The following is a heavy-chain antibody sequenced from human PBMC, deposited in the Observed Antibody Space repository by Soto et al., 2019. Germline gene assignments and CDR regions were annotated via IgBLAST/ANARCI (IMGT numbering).Heavy chain of an antibody. V-gene: IGHV1-18*01. CDR2: ISAYNGNT. CDR3: AGGPSVY. D-gene: IGHD1-26*01. J-gene: IGHJ4*02. Sequence: QVQLVQSGAEVKKPGASVKVSCKASGYTFTSYGISWVRQAPGQGREWMGWISAYNGNTNYPQKLQDRVPRTTDRSTSTDYMDLRSLRSDDTAVYYCAGGPSVYLGQGTLVTVSS. CDR1: GYTFTSYG.